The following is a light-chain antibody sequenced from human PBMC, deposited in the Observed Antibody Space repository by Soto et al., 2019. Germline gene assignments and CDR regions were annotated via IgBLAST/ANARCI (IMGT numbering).Light chain of an antibody. Sequence: QSALAQPPSVSAAPGQKVTISCSGSSSNIGGNSVSWYQQLPGTAPKLLIYDDNKRPSGIPDRFSGSKSGTSATLGITGFQTGHEADYYCGSWDSSLSDYVLGNGTKVTVL. CDR2: DDN. CDR3: GSWDSSLSDYV. J-gene: IGLJ1*01. CDR1: SSNIGGNS. V-gene: IGLV1-51*01.